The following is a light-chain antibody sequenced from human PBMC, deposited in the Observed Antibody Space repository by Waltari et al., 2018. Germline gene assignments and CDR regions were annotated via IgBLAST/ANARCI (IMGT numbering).Light chain of an antibody. CDR2: WAS. J-gene: IGKJ1*01. V-gene: IGKV4-1*01. Sequence: DIVMTQSPDSLAVSLGERANINCKSSQSVLHSSNNKNYLAWYQQKPGQPPKLLIYWASTRESGVPDRFSGSGSVTDFTLTITSLQAEDVAVYHCQQYESSPRTFGQGTKVEI. CDR1: QSVLHSSNNKNY. CDR3: QQYESSPRT.